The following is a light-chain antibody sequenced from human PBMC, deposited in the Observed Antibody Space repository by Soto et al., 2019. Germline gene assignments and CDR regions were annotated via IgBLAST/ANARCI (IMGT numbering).Light chain of an antibody. CDR2: GNS. Sequence: QSVLTQPPSVSGAPGQRVTISCTGSSCNIGAGYDVHWYQQLPGTAPKLLIYGNSNRPSGVPDRFSGSKSGTSASLAITGLQAEDEADYYCQSYDSSLSGSYVFXTGTKVTVL. V-gene: IGLV1-40*01. CDR1: SCNIGAGYD. CDR3: QSYDSSLSGSYV. J-gene: IGLJ1*01.